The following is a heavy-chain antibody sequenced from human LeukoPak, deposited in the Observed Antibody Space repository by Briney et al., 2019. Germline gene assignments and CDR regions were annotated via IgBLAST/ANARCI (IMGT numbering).Heavy chain of an antibody. D-gene: IGHD3-22*01. CDR3: ARGDSSGYVDY. J-gene: IGHJ4*02. V-gene: IGHV4-34*01. CDR1: GGSFSGYY. CDR2: INHSGST. Sequence: SETLSLTCAVYGGSFSGYYWSWIRQPPGKGLEWIGEINHSGSTNYNPSLKSRVTISADTSKNQFSLKLSSVTAADTAVYYCARGDSSGYVDYWGQGSLVTVSS.